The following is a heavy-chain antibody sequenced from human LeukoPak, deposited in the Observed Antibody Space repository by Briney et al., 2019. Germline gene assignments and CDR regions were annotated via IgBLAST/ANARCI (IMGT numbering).Heavy chain of an antibody. J-gene: IGHJ4*02. V-gene: IGHV1-24*01. CDR2: FDPEGGET. D-gene: IGHD1-26*01. CDR1: GYTLTELS. Sequence: ASVKVSCKVSGYTLTELSMRWVRQAPGKGLEWMGGFDPEGGETIYAQKFQGRVTMTEDTSTDTAYMELSSLRSEDTAVYYCATTWYSGSYLDYWGQGTLVTVSS. CDR3: ATTWYSGSYLDY.